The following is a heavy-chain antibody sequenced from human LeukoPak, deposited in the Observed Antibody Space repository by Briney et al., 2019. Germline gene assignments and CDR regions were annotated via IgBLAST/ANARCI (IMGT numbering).Heavy chain of an antibody. Sequence: PGGSLRLSCAASGFTFSSNYMSWVRQAPGKGLEWVSVIYSGGNTYYADSVKGRFTISRDNSKNTLYLQMNSLRAEDTAVYCCARAQSAHLDYWGQGTLVTVSS. J-gene: IGHJ4*02. CDR2: IYSGGNT. V-gene: IGHV3-66*01. CDR3: ARAQSAHLDY. CDR1: GFTFSSNY.